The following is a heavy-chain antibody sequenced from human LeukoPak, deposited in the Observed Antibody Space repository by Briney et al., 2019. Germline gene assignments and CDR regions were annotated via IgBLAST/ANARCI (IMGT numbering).Heavy chain of an antibody. D-gene: IGHD6-13*01. J-gene: IGHJ6*02. CDR1: GYTLTSYD. CDR3: ARGLGSSWYVFDYYYYGMDV. Sequence: ASVKVSCKASGYTLTSYDINWVRQATGQWLEWMGWMNPNSGNTGYAQKFQGRVTMTRNTSISTAYMELSSLRSEDTAVYYCARGLGSSWYVFDYYYYGMDVWGQGTTVTVSS. V-gene: IGHV1-8*01. CDR2: MNPNSGNT.